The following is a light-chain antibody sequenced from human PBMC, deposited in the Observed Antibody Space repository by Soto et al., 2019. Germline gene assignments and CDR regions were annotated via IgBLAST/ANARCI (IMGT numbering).Light chain of an antibody. Sequence: DIQMTQSPSSVSASVGDRVTITCPASQGISSWLAWYQQKPGQAPKLLIYAASSLQSGVPSRFSGGGSGTSYSLTIGSLQPGDFATYDCQQANSFPLPVGGGTKVEIK. CDR3: QQANSFPLP. CDR1: QGISSW. J-gene: IGKJ4*01. CDR2: AAS. V-gene: IGKV1-12*01.